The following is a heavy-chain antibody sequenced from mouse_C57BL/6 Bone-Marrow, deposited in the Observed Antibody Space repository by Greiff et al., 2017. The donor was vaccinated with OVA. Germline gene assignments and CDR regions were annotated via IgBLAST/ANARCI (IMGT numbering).Heavy chain of an antibody. D-gene: IGHD1-1*01. CDR3: ARAGDYGSSFAY. CDR2: IDPGNGNT. J-gene: IGHJ3*01. CDR1: GFTFTNSY. Sequence: VQLQQSVAELVRPGASVKLSCTASGFTFTNSYMHWVKQRPEQGLEWIGRIDPGNGNTNYAPKFQGKATITADTSSNTAYLQLSSLTSEDSAIDYCARAGDYGSSFAYWGQGTLVTVSA. V-gene: IGHV14-3*01.